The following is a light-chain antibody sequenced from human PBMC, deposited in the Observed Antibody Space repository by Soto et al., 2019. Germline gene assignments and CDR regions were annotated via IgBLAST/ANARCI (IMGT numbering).Light chain of an antibody. Sequence: GDRVTITCRASQSISSWLAWYQQKPGKAPKLLIYDASSLESGVPSRFSGSGSGTEFSLTISRLQPDDFATYYCQQYNSYPLTFGGGNKVEIK. J-gene: IGKJ4*01. CDR3: QQYNSYPLT. CDR2: DAS. CDR1: QSISSW. V-gene: IGKV1-5*01.